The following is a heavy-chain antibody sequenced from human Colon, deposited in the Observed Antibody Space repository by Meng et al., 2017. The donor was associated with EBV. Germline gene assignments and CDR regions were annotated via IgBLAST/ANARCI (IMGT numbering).Heavy chain of an antibody. V-gene: IGHV7-4-1*02. CDR2: ISTNTGTP. J-gene: IGHJ5*02. CDR1: RYTFSTYT. D-gene: IGHD2/OR15-2a*01. Sequence: QVQLVQSVSKMKKPGASVKFSCKASRYTFSTYTKNWVRQAHGRRLEWIGWISTNTGTPTYTQGFTGRFVFSLDTSVSTAYLQISSLKAEDTAVYYCARGGNFDPWGQGTLVTVSS. CDR3: ARGGNFDP.